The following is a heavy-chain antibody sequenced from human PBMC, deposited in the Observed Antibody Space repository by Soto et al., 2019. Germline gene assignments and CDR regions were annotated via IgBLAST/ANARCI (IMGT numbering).Heavy chain of an antibody. Sequence: GGSLRLSCAASGFTFSSYAMHWVRQAPGKGLEWVAVISYDGNNKYYADSVKGRFTISRDNSKNTLYLQMNSLRAEDTAVYYCAKHWVVPAADFDYWGQGTLVTV. D-gene: IGHD2-2*01. CDR1: GFTFSSYA. CDR3: AKHWVVPAADFDY. CDR2: ISYDGNNK. J-gene: IGHJ4*02. V-gene: IGHV3-30-3*02.